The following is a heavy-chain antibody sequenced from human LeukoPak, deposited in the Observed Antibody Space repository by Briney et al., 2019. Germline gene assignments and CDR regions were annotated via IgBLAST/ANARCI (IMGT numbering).Heavy chain of an antibody. CDR1: GGSFSGYY. Sequence: SETLSLTCAVYGGSFSGYYWSWIRQPPGKGLEWIGEINHSGSTNYNPSLKRRVTISVDTSKNQFSLKLSSVTAADTAVYYCARGRCSGGSCYSGRYYFDYWGQGTLVTVSS. V-gene: IGHV4-34*01. CDR3: ARGRCSGGSCYSGRYYFDY. CDR2: INHSGST. D-gene: IGHD2-15*01. J-gene: IGHJ4*02.